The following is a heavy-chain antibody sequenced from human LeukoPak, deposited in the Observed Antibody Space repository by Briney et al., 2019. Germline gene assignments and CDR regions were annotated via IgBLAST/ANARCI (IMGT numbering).Heavy chain of an antibody. D-gene: IGHD5-18*01. J-gene: IGHJ4*02. Sequence: GRSLRLSCAASGFTFDDYAMHWVRQAPGKCLEWVSGISWNSGSIGYADSVKGRFTISRDNAKNSLYLQMNSLRAEDMALYYCAKAGYSYGLSPHFDYWGQGTLVTVSS. CDR2: ISWNSGSI. CDR3: AKAGYSYGLSPHFDY. CDR1: GFTFDDYA. V-gene: IGHV3-9*03.